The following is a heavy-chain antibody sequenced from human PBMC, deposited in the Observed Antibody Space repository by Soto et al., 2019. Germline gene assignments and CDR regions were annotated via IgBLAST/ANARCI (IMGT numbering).Heavy chain of an antibody. V-gene: IGHV3-23*01. CDR2: ISGSGGST. CDR1: GFTFSSYA. J-gene: IGHJ5*02. CDR3: AKEERQRWELLSWFDP. D-gene: IGHD1-26*01. Sequence: PGGSLRLSCAASGFTFSSYAMSWVRQAPGKGLEWVSAISGSGGSTYYADSVKGRFTISRDNSKNTLYLQMNSLRAEDTAVYYCAKEERQRWELLSWFDPWGQGTLVTVSS.